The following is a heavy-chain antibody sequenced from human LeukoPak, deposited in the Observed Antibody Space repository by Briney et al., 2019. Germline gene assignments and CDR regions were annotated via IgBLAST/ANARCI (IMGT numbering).Heavy chain of an antibody. V-gene: IGHV3-21*01. D-gene: IGHD3-22*01. CDR3: ARGMYYYDSSGYYFDY. J-gene: IGHJ4*02. CDR2: ISSSSSYI. Sequence: GGSLRLSCAASGFTFSSYSMNWVRQTPGKGLEWVSSISSSSSYIYYADSVKGRFTISRDNAKNSLYLQMNSLRAEDTAVYYCARGMYYYDSSGYYFDYWGQGTLVTVSS. CDR1: GFTFSSYS.